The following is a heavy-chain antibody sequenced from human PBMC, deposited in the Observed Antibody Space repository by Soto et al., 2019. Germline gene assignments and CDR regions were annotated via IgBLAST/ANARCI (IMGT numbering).Heavy chain of an antibody. CDR3: AKARLTIFGVVADALDI. D-gene: IGHD3-3*01. CDR1: GFNFDDYA. J-gene: IGHJ3*02. V-gene: IGHV3-9*01. CDR2: TSWNSGRI. Sequence: GGSLRLSCAATGFNFDDYAMHWVRQAPGKGLEWVSGTSWNSGRIGYADSVKGRFTISRDSAKNSLYLQMNSLRAEDTALYYCAKARLTIFGVVADALDIWGKGTMVTVSS.